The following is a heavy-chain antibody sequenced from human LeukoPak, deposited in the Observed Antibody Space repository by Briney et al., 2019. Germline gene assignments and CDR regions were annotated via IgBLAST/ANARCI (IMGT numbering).Heavy chain of an antibody. V-gene: IGHV3-48*04. J-gene: IGHJ4*02. D-gene: IGHD6-13*01. CDR3: ARGSSRWSPNSSWYRMGDY. Sequence: GGSLRLSCAGSGFTFSSYWFHWVRQTPGKGLEWVSYISSSGSTIYYADSVKGRFTISRDNAKNSLYLQMNSLRAEDTAVYYCARGSSRWSPNSSWYRMGDYWGQGTLVTVSS. CDR2: ISSSGSTI. CDR1: GFTFSSYW.